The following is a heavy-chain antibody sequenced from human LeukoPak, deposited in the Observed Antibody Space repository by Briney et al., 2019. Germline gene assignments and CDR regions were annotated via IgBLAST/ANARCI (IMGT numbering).Heavy chain of an antibody. CDR3: ARDHENYGDYGVGVDY. J-gene: IGHJ4*02. Sequence: PSETLSLACTVSGGSISSYYWSWIRQPPGKGLEWIGYIYYSGSTYYNPSLKSRVTISVDTSKNQFSLKLSSVTAADTAVYYCARDHENYGDYGVGVDYWGQGTLVTVSS. D-gene: IGHD4-17*01. CDR1: GGSISSYY. CDR2: IYYSGST. V-gene: IGHV4-59*12.